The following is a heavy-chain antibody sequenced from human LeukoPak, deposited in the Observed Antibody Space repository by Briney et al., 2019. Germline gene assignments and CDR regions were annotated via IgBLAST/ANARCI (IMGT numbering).Heavy chain of an antibody. V-gene: IGHV1-46*01. CDR3: AVGDYYYDTRFDY. CDR1: GYTFTSYY. J-gene: IGHJ4*02. D-gene: IGHD3-22*01. CDR2: INPSGGST. Sequence: ASVKVSCKASGYTFTSYYMHWVRQAPGQGLEWMGIINPSGGSTSYAQKFQGRVTITRDTSASTAYMELSSLRSEDMAVYYCAVGDYYYDTRFDYWGQGTLVTVSS.